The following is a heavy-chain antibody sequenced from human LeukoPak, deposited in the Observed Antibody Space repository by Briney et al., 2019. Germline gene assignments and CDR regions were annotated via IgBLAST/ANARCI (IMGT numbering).Heavy chain of an antibody. CDR2: IYYSGST. Sequence: PGGSLRLSCAASGFTFSIYAMSWVRQAPGKGLEWIGSIYYSGSTYYNPSLKSRVTISVDTSKNQFSLKLSSVTAADTAVDYCARHKVLRAVAGTLAHWFDPWRQGTLVTVCS. J-gene: IGHJ5*02. CDR3: ARHKVLRAVAGTLAHWFDP. D-gene: IGHD6-19*01. CDR1: GFTFSIYA. V-gene: IGHV4-39*01.